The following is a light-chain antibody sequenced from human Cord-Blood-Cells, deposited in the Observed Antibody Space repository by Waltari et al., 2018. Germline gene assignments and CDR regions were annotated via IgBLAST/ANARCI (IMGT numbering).Light chain of an antibody. CDR2: DVS. CDR1: SSDVGGYNY. Sequence: QSALPQPRSVSGSPGQSVTISCTRTSSDVGGYNYVSWYQQHPGKAPKLMIYDVSMRPSGVPDRFSGAKSGNTASLTISGLQAEDEADYYCCSYAGSVVFGGGTKLTVL. V-gene: IGLV2-11*01. CDR3: CSYAGSVV. J-gene: IGLJ2*01.